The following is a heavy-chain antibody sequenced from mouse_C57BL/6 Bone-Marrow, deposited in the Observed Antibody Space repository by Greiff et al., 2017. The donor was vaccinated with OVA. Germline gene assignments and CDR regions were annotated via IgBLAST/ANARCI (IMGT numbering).Heavy chain of an antibody. J-gene: IGHJ4*01. V-gene: IGHV1-64*01. Sequence: QVQLQQPGAELVKPGASVKLSCKASGYTFTSYWMHWVKQRPGQGLEWIGLIHPNSGSTNYNEKFKSKATLTVDKSSSTAYMQLSSLTSEDSAVYYCARLPLYYAMDYWGQGTSVTVSS. CDR1: GYTFTSYW. D-gene: IGHD5-5*01. CDR3: ARLPLYYAMDY. CDR2: IHPNSGST.